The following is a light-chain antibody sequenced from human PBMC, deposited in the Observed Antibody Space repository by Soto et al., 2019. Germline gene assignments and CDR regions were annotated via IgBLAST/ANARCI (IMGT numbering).Light chain of an antibody. J-gene: IGKJ3*01. V-gene: IGKV1-33*01. CDR2: DAS. CDR3: QQYDNRPYT. Sequence: DIPMTQSPSSLSASVGDRVSFTCQASQDISKILNWYQHKPGQAPSLLIYDASKSQFGVPSRFSGSGSGTDFTFTISSLQPEDNATYYCQQYDNRPYTFGPGTKVDVK. CDR1: QDISKI.